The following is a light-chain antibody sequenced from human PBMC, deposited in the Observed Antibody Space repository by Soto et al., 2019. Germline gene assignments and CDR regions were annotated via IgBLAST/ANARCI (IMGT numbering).Light chain of an antibody. V-gene: IGKV3-20*01. CDR3: QKYGRSPTWT. CDR2: ATS. Sequence: EIVLTQSPGTLSLSPGERATLSCRANQSVASNFLPWNQQKPGQAPRLLIYATSTRATGIPDRFSGSGSGTDFTLTISRLEPEDFAVYYCQKYGRSPTWTFGRGTKVEV. CDR1: QSVASNF. J-gene: IGKJ1*01.